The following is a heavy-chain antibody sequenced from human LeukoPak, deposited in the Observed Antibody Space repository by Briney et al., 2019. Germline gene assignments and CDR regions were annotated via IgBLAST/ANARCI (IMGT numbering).Heavy chain of an antibody. V-gene: IGHV3-23*01. CDR3: AKGAEPVTHLTEYFQH. CDR1: GFTFSSYA. D-gene: IGHD4-23*01. CDR2: ISGSGGST. J-gene: IGHJ1*01. Sequence: PGGSLRLSCAASGFTFSSYAMSWVRQAPGKGLEWVSAISGSGGSTYYADSVKGRFTISRDNSKNTLYLQMNSLRAEDTAVYYCAKGAEPVTHLTEYFQHWGQGTLVTVSS.